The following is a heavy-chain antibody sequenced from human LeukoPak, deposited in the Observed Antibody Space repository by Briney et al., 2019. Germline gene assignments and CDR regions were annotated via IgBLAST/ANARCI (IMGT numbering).Heavy chain of an antibody. J-gene: IGHJ4*02. CDR1: GFTFSNYP. CDR2: ISTDSTYT. CDR3: AKGEGYCGGGTCYRYFDS. V-gene: IGHV3-23*01. D-gene: IGHD2-15*01. Sequence: RGSLRLSCAASGFTFSNYPMSWVRQAPGKGLEWVSIISTDSTYTFYAHSVKGRFTISRDNSKDTLYLQMSSLRVEDTAVYFCAKGEGYCGGGTCYRYFDSWGQGTLVTVSS.